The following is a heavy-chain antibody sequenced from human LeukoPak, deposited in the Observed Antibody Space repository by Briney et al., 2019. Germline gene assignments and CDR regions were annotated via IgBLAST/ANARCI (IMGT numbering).Heavy chain of an antibody. CDR2: KSYDGNNE. CDR1: GFTFSSYG. Sequence: TGGSLRLSCAASGFTFSSYGMHWVRQAPGKGLEWVALKSYDGNNEYYRDTVKGRFTISRDNSKDTLYLQMNSLRAEDAAVYYCAKEAVAGYAGFDYWGLGTLVTVSS. J-gene: IGHJ4*02. V-gene: IGHV3-30*18. CDR3: AKEAVAGYAGFDY. D-gene: IGHD6-19*01.